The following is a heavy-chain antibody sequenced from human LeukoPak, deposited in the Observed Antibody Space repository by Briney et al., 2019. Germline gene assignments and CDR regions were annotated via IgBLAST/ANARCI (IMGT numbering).Heavy chain of an antibody. J-gene: IGHJ3*02. Sequence: ASVKVSCKASGYTFTSYAMNWVRQAPGQGLEWMGWINTNTGNPTYAQGFTGRFVFSLDTSVSTAYLQISSLKAEDTAVYYCARVRPFGNYDSSGYYPGDAFDIWGQGTMVTVSS. CDR2: INTNTGNP. CDR1: GYTFTSYA. D-gene: IGHD3-22*01. CDR3: ARVRPFGNYDSSGYYPGDAFDI. V-gene: IGHV7-4-1*02.